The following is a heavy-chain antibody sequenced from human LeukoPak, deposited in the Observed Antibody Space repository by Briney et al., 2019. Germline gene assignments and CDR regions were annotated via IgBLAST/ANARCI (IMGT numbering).Heavy chain of an antibody. CDR1: GFTFSSYA. J-gene: IGHJ4*02. CDR2: INHSGST. CDR3: ARVRYYDFWSGYYSPFDY. V-gene: IGHV4-34*01. Sequence: GSLRLSCAASGFTFSSYAMSWVRQAPGKGLEWIGEINHSGSTNYNPSLKSRVTISVDTSKNQFSLKLSSVTAADTAVYYCARVRYYDFWSGYYSPFDYWGQGTPVTVSS. D-gene: IGHD3-3*01.